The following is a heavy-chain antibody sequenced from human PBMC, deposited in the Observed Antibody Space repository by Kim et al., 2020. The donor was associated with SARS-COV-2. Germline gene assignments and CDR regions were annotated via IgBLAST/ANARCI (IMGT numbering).Heavy chain of an antibody. CDR1: GFTFSSYG. D-gene: IGHD3-9*01. J-gene: IGHJ6*02. Sequence: GGSLRLSCAASGFTFSSYGMHWVRQAPGKGLEWVAVISYDGSNKYYADSVKGRFTISRDNSKNTLYLQMNSLRAEDTAVYYCAKDLAPNLNYDILTGYYTFYYYYGMDVWGQGTTVTVSS. CDR3: AKDLAPNLNYDILTGYYTFYYYYGMDV. V-gene: IGHV3-30*18. CDR2: ISYDGSNK.